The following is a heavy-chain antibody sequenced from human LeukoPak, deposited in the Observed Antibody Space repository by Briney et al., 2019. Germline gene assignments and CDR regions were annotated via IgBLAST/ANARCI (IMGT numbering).Heavy chain of an antibody. CDR1: GFTFSSDA. V-gene: IGHV3-23*01. CDR2: ISGSGGST. Sequence: GGSLRVSCAASGFTFSSDAMSCVRQAPGKGLEWVSAISGSGGSTYYADSVKGRFTISRDNSKNTLYLQMNSLRAEDTAVYYCAKSHVDTVYNYYFDYWGQGTLVTVSS. CDR3: AKSHVDTVYNYYFDY. J-gene: IGHJ4*02. D-gene: IGHD5-18*01.